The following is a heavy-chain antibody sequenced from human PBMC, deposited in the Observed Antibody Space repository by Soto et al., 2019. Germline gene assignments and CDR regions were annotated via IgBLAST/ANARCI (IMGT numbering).Heavy chain of an antibody. CDR2: TRDKSEGYTT. Sequence: PGGSLRLSCAASGFIISDRYMDWVRQAPGKGLEWVGRTRDKSEGYTTEYAASVKGRFTTSRDDSKNSLFLQMNSLKTEDTAVYYCARVVERGYFDCWGQGALVTVSS. V-gene: IGHV3-72*01. D-gene: IGHD1-1*01. J-gene: IGHJ4*02. CDR1: GFIISDRY. CDR3: ARVVERGYFDC.